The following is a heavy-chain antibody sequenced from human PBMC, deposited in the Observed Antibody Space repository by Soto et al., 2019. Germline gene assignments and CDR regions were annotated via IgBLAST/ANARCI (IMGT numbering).Heavy chain of an antibody. CDR3: ARGGITAEGYCYGMDV. Sequence: EVQLVESGGGLIQPGGSLRLSCAASGFTVSSNYMSWVRQAPGKGLNWVSIIYSGDNTYYADSVKGRFTISRDNSKNKPNLQMNSLRAEDTAVYFCARGGITAEGYCYGMDVWGQGTTVTVSS. V-gene: IGHV3-53*01. J-gene: IGHJ6*02. D-gene: IGHD6-13*01. CDR1: GFTVSSNY. CDR2: IYSGDNT.